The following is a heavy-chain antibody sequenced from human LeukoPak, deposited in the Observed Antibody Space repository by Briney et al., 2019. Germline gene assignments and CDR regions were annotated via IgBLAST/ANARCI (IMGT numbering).Heavy chain of an antibody. J-gene: IGHJ4*02. CDR3: ARDRTGYFFDD. CDR1: GASISSGAYY. Sequence: SQTLSLTCTVSGASISSGAYYWSWIRQHPGKGLEWIGYIYDSGTTYYNPSLKSRVTISLHTSESQFSLKLSSVTAADTAVYFCARDRTGYFFDDWGLGTLVTVSS. V-gene: IGHV4-31*03. CDR2: IYDSGTT.